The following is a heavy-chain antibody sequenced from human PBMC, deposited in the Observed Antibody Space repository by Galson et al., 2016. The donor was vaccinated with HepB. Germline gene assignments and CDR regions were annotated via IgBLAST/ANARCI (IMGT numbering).Heavy chain of an antibody. CDR2: IYPGDSDT. CDR3: VRRRDILTGYRSYYYVMDA. V-gene: IGHV5-51*01. D-gene: IGHD3-9*01. CDR1: GYSFTSYW. J-gene: IGHJ6*02. Sequence: QSGAEVKKPGESLKISCKGSGYSFTSYWIGWVRQTPGKGLEWMGIIYPGDSDTRYSPSFQGQVTISADKSINTAYLQWSSLKASDTAIYYCVRRRDILTGYRSYYYVMDAWGQGTTVTVSS.